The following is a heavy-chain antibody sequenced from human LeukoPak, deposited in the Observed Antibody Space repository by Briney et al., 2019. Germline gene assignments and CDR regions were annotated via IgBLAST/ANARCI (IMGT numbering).Heavy chain of an antibody. CDR2: ISSSSSYI. Sequence: GGSLRLSCTASGFNFSSYSMNWVRQAPGKGLEWVSSISSSSSYIYYADSVKGRFTISRDNAKNSLYLQMNSLRAEDTAVYYCARDLGRFGTPAPISDYWGQGTLVTASS. D-gene: IGHD3-16*01. CDR3: ARDLGRFGTPAPISDY. J-gene: IGHJ4*02. V-gene: IGHV3-21*01. CDR1: GFNFSSYS.